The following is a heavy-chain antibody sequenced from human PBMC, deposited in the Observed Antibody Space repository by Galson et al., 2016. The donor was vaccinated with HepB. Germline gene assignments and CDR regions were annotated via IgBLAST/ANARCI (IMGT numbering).Heavy chain of an antibody. CDR3: ARDLSGPFDL. J-gene: IGHJ4*02. Sequence: SLRLSCAASGFIFSSMWMHWVRQGPGQWRVWVSRINDDGSITNSADSVRGRFTISRDNAKDTLYLQMNSLRAEDTAVYYCARDLSGPFDLWGQGTLVTVSS. D-gene: IGHD6-19*01. V-gene: IGHV3-74*01. CDR2: INDDGSIT. CDR1: GFIFSSMW.